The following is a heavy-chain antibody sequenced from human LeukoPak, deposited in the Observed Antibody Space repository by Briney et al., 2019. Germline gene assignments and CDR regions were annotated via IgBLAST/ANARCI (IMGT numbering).Heavy chain of an antibody. D-gene: IGHD6-13*01. V-gene: IGHV3-53*01. CDR3: AKGYSSSWYQYFQH. Sequence: GGSLRLSCAASGFTVTNNYMSWVRQAPGKGLEWVSIIYSGGSIFYADSVKGRFTISRDNSKNTLYLQMNSLRAEDTAVYYCAKGYSSSWYQYFQHWGQGTLVTVSS. CDR2: IYSGGSI. CDR1: GFTVTNNY. J-gene: IGHJ1*01.